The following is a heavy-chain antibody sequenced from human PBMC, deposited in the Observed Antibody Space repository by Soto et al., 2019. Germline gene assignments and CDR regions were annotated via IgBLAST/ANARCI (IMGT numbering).Heavy chain of an antibody. V-gene: IGHV1-2*04. CDR2: INPNSGGT. D-gene: IGHD6-13*01. J-gene: IGHJ6*02. Sequence: ASVKVSCKASGYTFTGYYMHWVRQAPGQGLEWMGWINPNSGGTNYAQKFQGWVTMTRDTSISTAYMELSRLRSDDTAVYYCARVRAAAGTNYYGMDVRGQGTTVTVSS. CDR3: ARVRAAAGTNYYGMDV. CDR1: GYTFTGYY.